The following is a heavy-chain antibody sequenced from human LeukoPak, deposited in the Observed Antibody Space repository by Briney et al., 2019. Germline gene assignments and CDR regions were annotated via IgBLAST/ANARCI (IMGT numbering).Heavy chain of an antibody. Sequence: GESLKIPCKGSGYSLTSYWIGWVRQMPGKGLGWMGIIYPGDSDTRYSPSFQGQVTISADKSISTAYLQWSSLKASDTAMYYCARHSIAAAGSYWGQGTLVTVSS. D-gene: IGHD6-13*01. CDR2: IYPGDSDT. V-gene: IGHV5-51*01. CDR3: ARHSIAAAGSY. J-gene: IGHJ4*02. CDR1: GYSLTSYW.